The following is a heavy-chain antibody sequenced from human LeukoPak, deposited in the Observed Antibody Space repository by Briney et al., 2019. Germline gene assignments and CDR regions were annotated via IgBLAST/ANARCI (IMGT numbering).Heavy chain of an antibody. Sequence: GGSLRLSCAASGFTFSSYWMSWVRQTPQKGLEGVARIKVDGSEKFYVDSVKGRFTISRDNAQSSLSLQMNSLRVEDTAIYYCVRWRWLQSEFDYWGQGTLVTV. CDR1: GFTFSSYW. CDR2: IKVDGSEK. D-gene: IGHD5-24*01. V-gene: IGHV3-7*01. CDR3: VRWRWLQSEFDY. J-gene: IGHJ4*02.